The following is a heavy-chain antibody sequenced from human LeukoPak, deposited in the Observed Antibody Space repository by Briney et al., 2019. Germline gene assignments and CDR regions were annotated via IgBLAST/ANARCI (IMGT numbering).Heavy chain of an antibody. CDR3: ARDYYGSKSSSFDP. CDR2: MNPNSGNT. J-gene: IGHJ5*02. CDR1: GYTFTSYD. Sequence: ASVKVSCKASGYTFTSYDINWVRQATGQGLEWLGWMNPNSGNTGYAQNFQGRVTMTSNTSIDTAYMELSSLRYEDTAVYYCARDYYGSKSSSFDPWGQGTLVTVSS. D-gene: IGHD3-10*01. V-gene: IGHV1-8*01.